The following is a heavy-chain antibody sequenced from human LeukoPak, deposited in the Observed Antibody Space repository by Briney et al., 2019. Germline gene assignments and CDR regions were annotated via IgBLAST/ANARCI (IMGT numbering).Heavy chain of an antibody. CDR3: AKGHDYGDYYFDY. CDR1: GFTFDDYA. D-gene: IGHD4-17*01. V-gene: IGHV3-9*01. Sequence: GGSLRLSCAASGFTFDDYAMHWVRRAPGKGLEWVSGISWNSGNIDYADSVKGRFTISRDNAKNSLYLQMNSLRAEDTALYYCAKGHDYGDYYFDYWGQGTLVTVSS. J-gene: IGHJ4*02. CDR2: ISWNSGNI.